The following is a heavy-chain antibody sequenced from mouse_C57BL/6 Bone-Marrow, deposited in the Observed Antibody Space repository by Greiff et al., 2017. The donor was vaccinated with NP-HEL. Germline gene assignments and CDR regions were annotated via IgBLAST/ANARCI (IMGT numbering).Heavy chain of an antibody. CDR1: GYTFTDYN. D-gene: IGHD1-1*01. Sequence: EVQLQQSGPELVKPGASVKIPCKASGYTFTDYNMDWVKQSHGKSLEWIGDINPNNGGTIYNQKFKGKATLTVDKSSSTAYMELRSLTSEDTAVYYCARRPFITTVVGFDYWGQGTTLTVSS. CDR3: ARRPFITTVVGFDY. J-gene: IGHJ2*01. V-gene: IGHV1-18*01. CDR2: INPNNGGT.